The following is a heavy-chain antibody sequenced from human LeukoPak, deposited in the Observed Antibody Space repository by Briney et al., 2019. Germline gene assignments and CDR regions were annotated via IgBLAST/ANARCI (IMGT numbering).Heavy chain of an antibody. CDR2: FDPEDGET. CDR3: ANAHTIFGVVIPRFDP. J-gene: IGHJ5*02. Sequence: GASVKVSCKVSGYTLTELSMHWVRQAPGKGLEWMGGFDPEDGETIYAQKFQGRVTMTEDTSTDTAYMELSSLRSEDTAVYYRANAHTIFGVVIPRFDPWGQGTLVTVSS. V-gene: IGHV1-24*01. CDR1: GYTLTELS. D-gene: IGHD3-3*01.